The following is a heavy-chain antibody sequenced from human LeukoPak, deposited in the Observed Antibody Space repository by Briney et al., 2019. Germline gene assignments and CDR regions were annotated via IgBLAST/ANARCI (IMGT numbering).Heavy chain of an antibody. D-gene: IGHD2-21*02. V-gene: IGHV4-39*07. CDR3: ARGPSNIVVVTAISY. Sequence: PSETLSLTCTVSGGSISSSRYYWAWIRQPPGKGLDWIGSISYSGSTYYNPSLKSRVTISVDTSKNQFSLKLSSVTAADTAVYYCARGPSNIVVVTAISYWGQGTLVTVSS. CDR1: GGSISSSRYY. J-gene: IGHJ4*02. CDR2: ISYSGST.